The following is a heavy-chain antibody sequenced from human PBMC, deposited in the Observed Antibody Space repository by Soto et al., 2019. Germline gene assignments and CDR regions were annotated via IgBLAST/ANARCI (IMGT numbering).Heavy chain of an antibody. V-gene: IGHV3-30*18. CDR1: GFIFSSYG. CDR2: ISYDRGNI. CDR3: AKDRGRARYSGTYWLS. Sequence: QVQLVESGGGVVQPGKSLRLSCAASGFIFSSYGMHWLRQAPGKGLEWVALISYDRGNIFYGDSVKGRFTISRDNSNNTLYLQMNSLRPEDTAMYYCAKDRGRARYSGTYWLSWGQGTLVTVSS. D-gene: IGHD1-26*01. J-gene: IGHJ5*02.